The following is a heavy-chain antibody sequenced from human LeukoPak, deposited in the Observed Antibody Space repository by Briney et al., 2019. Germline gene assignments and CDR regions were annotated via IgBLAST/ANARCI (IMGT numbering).Heavy chain of an antibody. CDR3: ARDKSPIRSRSGSESSPLDN. V-gene: IGHV1-18*04. CDR1: GYTFTYYG. J-gene: IGHJ4*02. CDR2: ISGYNGNT. D-gene: IGHD6-19*01. Sequence: ASVKVSCKTSGYTFTYYGINWVRQAPGQGLEWMGWISGYNGNTKYAQKFQGRVTMTTDTFTNTAYMELRSLRSDDTAMYYCARDKSPIRSRSGSESSPLDNWGQGTLVFVS.